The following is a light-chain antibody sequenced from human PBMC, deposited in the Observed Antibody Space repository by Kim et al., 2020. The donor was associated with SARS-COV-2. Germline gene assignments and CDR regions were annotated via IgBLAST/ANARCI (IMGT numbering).Light chain of an antibody. CDR3: QVWDGPSDHAV. J-gene: IGLJ2*01. CDR2: YDT. V-gene: IGLV3-21*04. Sequence: APGETARISWGGDDIGTKFVHWYRQRPGQAPLLVTYYDTHRPAGIPARFSGSNSRNTATLTIRGVEAGDEGDYFCQVWDGPSDHAVFGGGTKLTVL. CDR1: DIGTKF.